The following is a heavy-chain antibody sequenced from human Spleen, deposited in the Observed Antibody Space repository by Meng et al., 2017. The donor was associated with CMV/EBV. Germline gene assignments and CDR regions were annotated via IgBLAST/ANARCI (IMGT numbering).Heavy chain of an antibody. CDR3: ARARILGYCSSTSCYSPPGWFDP. Sequence: SVKVSCKASGGTFSSYAISWVRQAPGQGLEWMGGIIPIFGTANYAQKFQGRVTMTRDTSISTAYMELSRLRSDDTAVYYCARARILGYCSSTSCYSPPGWFDPWGQGTLVTVSS. CDR1: GGTFSSYA. V-gene: IGHV1-69*05. CDR2: IIPIFGTA. D-gene: IGHD2-2*01. J-gene: IGHJ5*02.